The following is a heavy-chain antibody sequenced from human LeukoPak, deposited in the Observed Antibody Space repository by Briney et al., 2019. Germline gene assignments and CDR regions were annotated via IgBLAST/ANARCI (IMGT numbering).Heavy chain of an antibody. D-gene: IGHD3-10*01. CDR2: INHSGST. J-gene: IGHJ4*02. CDR1: GGSFSGYY. V-gene: IGHV4-34*01. CDR3: ACRGSGSYKY. Sequence: TSETLSLTCAIYGGSFSGYYWSWIRQPPGKGLEWIGEINHSGSTNYNPSLKSRVTISVDTSKNQFSLKLSSVTAADTAVYYCACRGSGSYKYWGQGTLVTVSS.